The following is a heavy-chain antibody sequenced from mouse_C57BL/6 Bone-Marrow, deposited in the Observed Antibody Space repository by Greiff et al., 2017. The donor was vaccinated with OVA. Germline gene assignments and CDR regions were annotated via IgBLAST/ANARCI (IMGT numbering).Heavy chain of an antibody. V-gene: IGHV1-82*01. J-gene: IGHJ4*01. CDR2: IYPGDGDT. Sequence: QVQLKQSGPELVKPGASVKISCKASGYSFSSSWMNWVKQRPGKGLEWIGRIYPGDGDTNYNGKFKGKAKLTADKSSSTAYMQLSSLTSEDSAVYLCAREVYYYAMGYWGQGTSVTVSS. CDR1: GYSFSSSW. CDR3: AREVYYYAMGY.